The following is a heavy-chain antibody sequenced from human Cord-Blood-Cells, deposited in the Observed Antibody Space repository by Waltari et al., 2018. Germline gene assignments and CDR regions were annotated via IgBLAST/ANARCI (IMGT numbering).Heavy chain of an antibody. Sequence: QVQLQQWGAGLLKPSEPLSLTCAVYGGSFSGYYWSWIRQPPGKGLEWIGEINHSGSTNYNPSLKSLVTISVDTSKNQFSLKLSSVTAADTAVYYCARESVNSSSYDYWGQGTLVTVSS. V-gene: IGHV4-34*01. J-gene: IGHJ4*02. CDR2: INHSGST. CDR1: GGSFSGYY. D-gene: IGHD6-6*01. CDR3: ARESVNSSSYDY.